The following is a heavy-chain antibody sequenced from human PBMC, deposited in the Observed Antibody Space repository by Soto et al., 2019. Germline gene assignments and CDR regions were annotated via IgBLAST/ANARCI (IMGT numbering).Heavy chain of an antibody. CDR1: GFTFSSYW. D-gene: IGHD2-21*02. Sequence: EVQLVESGGGLVQPGGSLRLSCAASGFTFSSYWMSWVRQAPGKGLEWVANIKQDGSEKYYVDSVKGRFTISRDNAKNSLYLQMNSLRAEDTAVYYCARDRGYCGGDCYSYYFDYWGQGTLVTVSS. CDR2: IKQDGSEK. J-gene: IGHJ4*02. CDR3: ARDRGYCGGDCYSYYFDY. V-gene: IGHV3-7*04.